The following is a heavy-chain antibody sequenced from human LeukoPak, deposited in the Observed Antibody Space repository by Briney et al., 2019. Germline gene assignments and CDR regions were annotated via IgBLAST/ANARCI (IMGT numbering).Heavy chain of an antibody. CDR2: INHSGST. CDR1: AGSFSAYY. CDR3: ARGRVGALPGY. D-gene: IGHD1-26*01. Sequence: PSENLSLTCPVYAGSFSAYYWSWIRQPPGKGLEWIGEINHSGSTNYNPSLKSRVTISVDTSKNQFSLKLSSVTAADTAVYYCARGRVGALPGYWGQGTLVTVSS. V-gene: IGHV4-34*01. J-gene: IGHJ4*02.